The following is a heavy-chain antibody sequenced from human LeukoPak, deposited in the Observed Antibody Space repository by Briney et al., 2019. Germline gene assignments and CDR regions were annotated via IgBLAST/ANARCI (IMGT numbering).Heavy chain of an antibody. Sequence: PGGSLRLSCAASGFTFSRYWMSWVRQTPEKGLECVANIKQDGSDKFYVDSVRGRFTISRDNAKNSLYLQMNSLRVEDTALYYCAKDLGTTGTTKKNWFDPWGQGTLVTVSS. CDR1: GFTFSRYW. CDR3: AKDLGTTGTTKKNWFDP. CDR2: IKQDGSDK. D-gene: IGHD1-1*01. V-gene: IGHV3-7*03. J-gene: IGHJ5*02.